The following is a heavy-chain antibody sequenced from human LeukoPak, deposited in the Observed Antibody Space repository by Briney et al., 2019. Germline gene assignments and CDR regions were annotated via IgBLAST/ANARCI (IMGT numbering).Heavy chain of an antibody. CDR2: ISGSGGST. CDR3: ARGGSTVVAPYY. CDR1: GFTFSSYA. V-gene: IGHV3-23*01. Sequence: GGSLRLSCAASGFTFSSYAMSWVRQAPGKGLEWVSAISGSGGSTYYADSVKGRFTISRDNSKNTLYLQMNSLRADDTAVFYCARGGSTVVAPYYWGQGTLVTVSS. D-gene: IGHD4-23*01. J-gene: IGHJ4*02.